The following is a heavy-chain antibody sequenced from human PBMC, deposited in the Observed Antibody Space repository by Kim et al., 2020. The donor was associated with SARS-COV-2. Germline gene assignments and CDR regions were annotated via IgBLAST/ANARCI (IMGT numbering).Heavy chain of an antibody. CDR1: GFTFSSYG. J-gene: IGHJ6*02. CDR2: ISYDGSNK. CDR3: AKDGPSDRNYYYYGMDV. V-gene: IGHV3-30*18. Sequence: GGSLRLSCAASGFTFSSYGMHWVRQAPGKGLEWVAVISYDGSNKYYADSVKGRFTISRDNSKNTLYLQMNSLRAEDTAVYYCAKDGPSDRNYYYYGMDVWGQGTTVTVSS.